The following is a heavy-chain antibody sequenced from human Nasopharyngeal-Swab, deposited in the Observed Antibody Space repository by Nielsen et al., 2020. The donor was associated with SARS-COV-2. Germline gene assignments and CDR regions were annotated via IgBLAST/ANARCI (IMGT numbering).Heavy chain of an antibody. CDR2: ISSSSSYI. J-gene: IGHJ6*02. CDR1: GFTFSSYS. V-gene: IGHV3-21*01. Sequence: GGSLRLSCAASGFTFSSYSMNWVRQAPGKGLEWVSSISSSSSYIYYADSVKGRFTISRDNAKNSLYLQMNSLRAEDTAVYYCARDGADCSSTSCYGSWYYYYGMDVWGQGTTVTVSS. CDR3: ARDGADCSSTSCYGSWYYYYGMDV. D-gene: IGHD2-2*01.